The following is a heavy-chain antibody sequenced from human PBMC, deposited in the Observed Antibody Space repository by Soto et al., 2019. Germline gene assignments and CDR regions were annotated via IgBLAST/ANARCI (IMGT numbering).Heavy chain of an antibody. Sequence: QVQLVESGGGVVQPGRSLRLSCAASGFTFSSYGMHWVRQAPGKGLEWVAVISYDGSNKYYADSVKGRFTISRDNSKNTLYLQMNSLRAEDTGVYYCGKDLYYGSGLYYYYYMDVWGKGTTVTVSS. J-gene: IGHJ6*03. CDR1: GFTFSSYG. CDR2: ISYDGSNK. V-gene: IGHV3-30*18. D-gene: IGHD3-10*01. CDR3: GKDLYYGSGLYYYYYMDV.